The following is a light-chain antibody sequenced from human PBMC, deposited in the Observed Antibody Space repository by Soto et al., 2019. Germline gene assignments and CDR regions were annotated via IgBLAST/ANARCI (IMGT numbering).Light chain of an antibody. CDR1: NSDVGGYSY. Sequence: QLVLTQPASVSGSPGQSITISCTGTNSDVGGYSYVSWYQQHPGKAPKLMIYEVTNRPSGVSNRFSGSKSGNTASLTISGLQAEDEADYYCTSYTSRSTLVFGGGTKLTVL. J-gene: IGLJ3*02. V-gene: IGLV2-14*01. CDR2: EVT. CDR3: TSYTSRSTLV.